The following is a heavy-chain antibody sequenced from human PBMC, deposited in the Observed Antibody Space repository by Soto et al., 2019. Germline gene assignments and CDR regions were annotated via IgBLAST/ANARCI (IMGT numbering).Heavy chain of an antibody. CDR3: ARDWGQQWLAPDY. CDR1: GYTFTYYG. Sequence: GASVKVSCKASGYTFTYYGISWVRQAPGQGLEWMGWISGYNGNTKYAQKVQGRVTMTTDTSTGTAYMELRTLRSDDTAVYYCARDWGQQWLAPDYWGQGTLVTVSS. J-gene: IGHJ4*02. D-gene: IGHD6-19*01. CDR2: ISGYNGNT. V-gene: IGHV1-18*01.